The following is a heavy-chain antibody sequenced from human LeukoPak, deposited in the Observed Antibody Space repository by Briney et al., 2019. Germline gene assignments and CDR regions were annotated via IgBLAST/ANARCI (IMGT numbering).Heavy chain of an antibody. CDR3: AEGGSSSSGPDAFPF. J-gene: IGHJ3*01. D-gene: IGHD6-6*01. Sequence: GGSLRLSCAASGFSFSSFAMSWVRQAPGKGLEWVSAISSSGGSTYHADSVKGRFTISRDNSKNTLYLQMNSLTAEDTAVYYCAEGGSSSSGPDAFPFWGQGTMVTVSS. CDR2: ISSSGGST. CDR1: GFSFSSFA. V-gene: IGHV3-23*01.